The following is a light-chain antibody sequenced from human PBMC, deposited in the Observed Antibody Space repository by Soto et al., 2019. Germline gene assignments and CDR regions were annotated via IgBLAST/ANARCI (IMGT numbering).Light chain of an antibody. J-gene: IGKJ1*01. V-gene: IGKV3-20*01. CDR2: GAS. Sequence: EIVLTQSPGTLSLSPGERATLSCRASQSVSSSYLAWYQKKPGQAPRLLIYGASSRATGIPDRLSGSGSGTDFTLTISSLEHADFAVYYCQQYGSSRWTFGQGTKVEIK. CDR3: QQYGSSRWT. CDR1: QSVSSSY.